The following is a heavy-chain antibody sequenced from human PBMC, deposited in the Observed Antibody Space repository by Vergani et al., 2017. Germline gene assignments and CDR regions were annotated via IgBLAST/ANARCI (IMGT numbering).Heavy chain of an antibody. V-gene: IGHV1-18*01. CDR1: VYTFTSYG. CDR2: ISAYNGNT. D-gene: IGHD6-25*01. Sequence: QVQLVQSGAEVTKPGASVKVSCKASVYTFTSYGISWVRRAPGQGLEWMGWISAYNGNTNYAQKLQGRVTMTTDTSTSTAYMELRSLRSDDTAVYYCARGSRIAADYYYGMDVWGQGTTVTVSS. CDR3: ARGSRIAADYYYGMDV. J-gene: IGHJ6*02.